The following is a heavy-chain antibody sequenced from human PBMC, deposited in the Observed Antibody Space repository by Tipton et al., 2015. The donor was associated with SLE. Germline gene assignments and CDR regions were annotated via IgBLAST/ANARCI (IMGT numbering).Heavy chain of an antibody. CDR1: GGSIRSYY. D-gene: IGHD3-16*01. V-gene: IGHV4-59*08. Sequence: TLSLTCTVSGGSIRSYYWSWIRQPPGKGLEWIGYIYYSGVTNYNPSLKSRVNIVVDTSKNQVSLKLSSVTAADTAVHYCARMGLYARDAFDIWGQGTTVTVSS. CDR3: ARMGLYARDAFDI. CDR2: IYYSGVT. J-gene: IGHJ3*02.